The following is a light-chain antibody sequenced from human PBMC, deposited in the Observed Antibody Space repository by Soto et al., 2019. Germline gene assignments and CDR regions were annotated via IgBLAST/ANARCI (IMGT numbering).Light chain of an antibody. V-gene: IGKV3-20*01. Sequence: EILLTQSPGTLSLSPGERATLSCRASQGVSSGYLAWYQQNPGQAPRLLISGASSRATGIPDRFSGSGSGTDFTLTISRLEPEDFAVYYCQQYGSSPRTFGQGTNVEIK. J-gene: IGKJ1*01. CDR2: GAS. CDR1: QGVSSGY. CDR3: QQYGSSPRT.